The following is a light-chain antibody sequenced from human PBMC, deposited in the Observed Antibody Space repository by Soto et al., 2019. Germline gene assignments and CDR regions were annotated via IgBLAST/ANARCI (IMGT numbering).Light chain of an antibody. V-gene: IGKV1-5*01. CDR1: QSIGTW. Sequence: DIQMTQSPSTLSASVGDRVTITCRASQSIGTWLAWYQAKPGEAPNLLLHDASSLESGVPSRFSGSGSGTEFTLTISDLQPDDFATYYCQQYNSYPWTFGQGTKVEI. CDR3: QQYNSYPWT. CDR2: DAS. J-gene: IGKJ1*01.